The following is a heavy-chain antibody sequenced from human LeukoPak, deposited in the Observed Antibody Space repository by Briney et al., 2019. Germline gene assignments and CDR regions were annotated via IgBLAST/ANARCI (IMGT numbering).Heavy chain of an antibody. CDR1: GFTVSSNY. CDR2: ISGSGGST. Sequence: GGSLRLSCAASGFTVSSNYMNWVRQAPGKGLEWVSAISGSGGSTYYADSVKGRFTISRDNSKNTLYLQMNSLRAEDTAVYYCAKDGPRYYYDSSGYFDYWGQGTLVTVSS. CDR3: AKDGPRYYYDSSGYFDY. J-gene: IGHJ4*02. D-gene: IGHD3-22*01. V-gene: IGHV3-23*01.